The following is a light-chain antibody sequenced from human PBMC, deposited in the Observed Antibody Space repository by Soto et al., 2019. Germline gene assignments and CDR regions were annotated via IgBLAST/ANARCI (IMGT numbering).Light chain of an antibody. Sequence: DIVMTQSPDSLAVSLGERATINCKSSQSVLYKFNNKNYLAWFQQKAGQPPKLLLYWASTRQSGVPDRFSGSGSETDFTLTISSLQADDAAVYYCQQSYATPITFRQGTRLEIK. CDR1: QSVLYKFNNKNY. V-gene: IGKV4-1*01. CDR2: WAS. J-gene: IGKJ5*01. CDR3: QQSYATPIT.